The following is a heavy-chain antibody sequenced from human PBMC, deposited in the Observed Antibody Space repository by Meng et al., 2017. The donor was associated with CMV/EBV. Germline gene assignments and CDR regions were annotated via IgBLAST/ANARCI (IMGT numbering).Heavy chain of an antibody. D-gene: IGHD2-2*01. V-gene: IGHV1-2*02. CDR3: ARIVIVPAAPYYYYYGMDV. Sequence: ASVKVSCKASGYTFTNYYMHWVRQAPGQGLEWMGWINPNSGGTNYAQKFQGRVTMTRDTSISTAYMELSRLRSDDTAVYYCARIVIVPAAPYYYYYGMDVWGQGTTVTVSS. CDR1: GYTFTNYY. CDR2: INPNSGGT. J-gene: IGHJ6*02.